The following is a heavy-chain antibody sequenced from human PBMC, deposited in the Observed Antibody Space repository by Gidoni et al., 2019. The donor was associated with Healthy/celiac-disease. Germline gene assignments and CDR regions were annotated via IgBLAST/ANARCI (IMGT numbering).Heavy chain of an antibody. J-gene: IGHJ4*02. CDR3: ARGRGGYYGTGSHYDY. Sequence: QVQLHQWGAGRLKLSETLSVTSAVYGWSFSGYYWRGIRQPPGTGLAWIGEIKHSGSTNYNPSLKSRVTISVDTSKNQFSLKLRSVTAADTAVYYCARGRGGYYGTGSHYDYWGQGTLVPVSS. CDR1: GWSFSGYY. V-gene: IGHV4-34*01. D-gene: IGHD3-10*01. CDR2: IKHSGST.